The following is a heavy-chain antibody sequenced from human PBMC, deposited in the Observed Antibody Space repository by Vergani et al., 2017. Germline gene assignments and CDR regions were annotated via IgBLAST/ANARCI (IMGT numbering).Heavy chain of an antibody. CDR2: LRYDGSNE. CDR1: GFSFSTYG. D-gene: IGHD2-2*01. Sequence: QVQLVESGGGVVQPGGSLRLPCAASGFSFSTYGMHLVCQAPGRGLEWVAFLRYDGSNEYYGDAVKGRFIISRDNSKNMLSLEMHSLRPEDTAVYYCANSYCSSLSCYAFYGMEVWGQGTTVTVSS. J-gene: IGHJ6*02. V-gene: IGHV3-30*02. CDR3: ANSYCSSLSCYAFYGMEV.